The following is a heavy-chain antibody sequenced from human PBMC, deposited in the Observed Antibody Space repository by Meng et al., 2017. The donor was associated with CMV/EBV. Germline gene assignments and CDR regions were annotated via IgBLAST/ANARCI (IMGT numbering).Heavy chain of an antibody. D-gene: IGHD6-19*01. V-gene: IGHV4-39*07. Sequence: SETLSLTCTVSGGSVSSGSYYWSWIRQPPGKGLEWIGEINHSGSTNYNPSLKSRVTISVDTSKNQFSLKLSSVTAADTAVYYCARGSDGYSSGWYRYWGQGTLVTVSS. J-gene: IGHJ4*02. CDR1: GGSVSSGSYY. CDR2: INHSGST. CDR3: ARGSDGYSSGWYRY.